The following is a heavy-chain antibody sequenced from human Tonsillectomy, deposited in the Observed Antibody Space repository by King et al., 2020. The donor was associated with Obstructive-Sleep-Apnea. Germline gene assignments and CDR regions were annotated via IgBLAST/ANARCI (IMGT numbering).Heavy chain of an antibody. CDR2: ISTYNGNT. V-gene: IGHV1-18*04. CDR1: GYTFTSYG. D-gene: IGHD6-19*01. Sequence: VQLVQSGAEVKKPGASVKVSCKASGYTFTSYGITGVRQAPGKGLDGMGGISTYNGNTNYARKLQGRVTMTTETSTSTAYMELRSLRSDDTAVYYCARDRETSIAVAGTLPDYWGQGTLVTVSS. CDR3: ARDRETSIAVAGTLPDY. J-gene: IGHJ4*02.